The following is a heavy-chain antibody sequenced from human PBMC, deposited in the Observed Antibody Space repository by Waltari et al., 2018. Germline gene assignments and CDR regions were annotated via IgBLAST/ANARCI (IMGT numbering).Heavy chain of an antibody. Sequence: QVQLVQSGAEVKKPGASVKVSCKASGYTFPSYDINWVRQATGKGLEWMGWMNPTSGNTGYAKKFKGRVTITRNTSISTAYMELSSLRSEDTAVYYCAGGRGDYGGRLDYWGQGTLVTVSS. J-gene: IGHJ4*02. CDR3: AGGRGDYGGRLDY. V-gene: IGHV1-8*03. CDR1: GYTFPSYD. CDR2: MNPTSGNT. D-gene: IGHD2-15*01.